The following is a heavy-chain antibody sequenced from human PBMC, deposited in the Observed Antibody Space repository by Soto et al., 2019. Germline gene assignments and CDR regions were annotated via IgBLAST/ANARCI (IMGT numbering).Heavy chain of an antibody. CDR2: ISSSSSTI. J-gene: IGHJ4*02. Sequence: EVQLVESGGGLVQPGGSLRLSCAASGFTFSSYSMNWVRQAPWKGLEWVSYISSSSSTIYYANSVKGRFTISRDNAKNSLYLQVNGQRDEDTAVYYCARGGVDHTIDYWGQGTLVSVSS. V-gene: IGHV3-48*02. D-gene: IGHD5-12*01. CDR3: ARGGVDHTIDY. CDR1: GFTFSSYS.